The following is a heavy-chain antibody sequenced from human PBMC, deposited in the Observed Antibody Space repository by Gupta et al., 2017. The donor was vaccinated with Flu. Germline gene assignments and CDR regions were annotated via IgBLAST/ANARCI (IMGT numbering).Heavy chain of an antibody. V-gene: IGHV4-31*02. CDR3: ARGFCSGGTCYSGGHNWFDP. D-gene: IGHD2-15*01. Sequence: WSSQTREKGLEWSGHIYSSWSTYYSPSLKSRVTMSVDTSKNQFSLKLSAVTAADTAVYYCARGFCSGGTCYSGGHNWFDPWGQGTLITVSS. J-gene: IGHJ5*02. CDR2: IYSSWST.